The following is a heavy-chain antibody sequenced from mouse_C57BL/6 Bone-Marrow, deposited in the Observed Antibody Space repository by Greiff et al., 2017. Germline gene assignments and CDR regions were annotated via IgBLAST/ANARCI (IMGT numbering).Heavy chain of an antibody. CDR2: IWRGGST. CDR1: GFSLTSYG. Sequence: QVQLKESGPGLVQPSQSLSITCTVSGFSLTSYGVHWVRQSPGKGLEWLGVIWRGGSTDYNAAFISRLSSSKENSKSQVIFKMNSLQADDTAIYYCARNGGYYGPFAYWGQGTLVTVSA. CDR3: ARNGGYYGPFAY. V-gene: IGHV2-2*01. J-gene: IGHJ3*01. D-gene: IGHD2-3*01.